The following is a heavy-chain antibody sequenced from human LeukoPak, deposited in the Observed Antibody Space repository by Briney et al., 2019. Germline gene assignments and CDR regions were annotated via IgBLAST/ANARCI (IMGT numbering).Heavy chain of an antibody. V-gene: IGHV3-21*01. D-gene: IGHD3-22*01. Sequence: GGSLRLSCAASGFTFSHYAMHWVRQVPGKGLEWVSSISSSSSYIYYADSVKGRFTISRDNAKNSLYLQMNSLRAEDTAVYYCARAGEEYYYDSSGYLYFDYWGQGTLVTVSS. CDR1: GFTFSHYA. CDR2: ISSSSSYI. CDR3: ARAGEEYYYDSSGYLYFDY. J-gene: IGHJ4*02.